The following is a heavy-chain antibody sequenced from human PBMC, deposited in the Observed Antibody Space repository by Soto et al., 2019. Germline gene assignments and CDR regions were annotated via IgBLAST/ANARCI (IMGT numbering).Heavy chain of an antibody. CDR2: LKGDASAK. V-gene: IGHV3-7*01. Sequence: LRRSRAPSGFNFDSYWMRWVRQAPGKALEWVATLKGDASAKKSVGSVKARFNTSSDNAKTSLFLQMDSLRAEDTAVYYCARDSGYGSESPVNQYLDYWGHRTLVTVA. CDR3: ARDSGYGSESPVNQYLDY. CDR1: GFNFDSYW. D-gene: IGHD3-10*01. J-gene: IGHJ4*01.